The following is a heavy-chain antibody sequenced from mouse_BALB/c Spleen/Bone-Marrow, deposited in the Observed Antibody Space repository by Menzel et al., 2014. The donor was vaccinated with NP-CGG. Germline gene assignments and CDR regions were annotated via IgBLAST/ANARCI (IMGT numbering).Heavy chain of an antibody. CDR2: IYPSDSYT. J-gene: IGHJ1*01. V-gene: IGHV1-69*01. CDR3: TRWDGNYVYWYFDV. D-gene: IGHD2-1*01. Sequence: VQLQQSGAELVRPGASVKLSCKASGYTFTSYWINWVKQRPGQGLEWIGNIYPSDSYTNYNQKFKDKTTLTVDKSSSTAYMQLSSPTSEDSAVYYRTRWDGNYVYWYFDVWGAGTTVTVSS. CDR1: GYTFTSYW.